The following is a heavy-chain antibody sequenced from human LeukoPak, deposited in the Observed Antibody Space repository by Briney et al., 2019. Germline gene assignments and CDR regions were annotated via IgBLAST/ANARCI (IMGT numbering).Heavy chain of an antibody. Sequence: PGGSLRLSCVASGFTFIDYAMTWVRQGPGKGLEGVSSISSRNGNTFYSDSVKGRFTISIDDSKNTLYLQMNTLRAEDTATYFCAKDRGLYSGVFAFDMWGQGTLVTVSS. CDR3: AKDRGLYSGVFAFDM. CDR2: ISSRNGNT. D-gene: IGHD1-26*01. V-gene: IGHV3-23*01. CDR1: GFTFIDYA. J-gene: IGHJ3*02.